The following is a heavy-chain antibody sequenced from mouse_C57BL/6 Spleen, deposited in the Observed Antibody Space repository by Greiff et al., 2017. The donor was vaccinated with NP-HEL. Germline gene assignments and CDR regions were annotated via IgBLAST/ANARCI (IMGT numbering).Heavy chain of an antibody. CDR3: AHYGSSYGYFDV. V-gene: IGHV1-55*01. J-gene: IGHJ1*03. CDR2: IYPGSGST. CDR1: GYTFTSYW. D-gene: IGHD1-1*01. Sequence: VQLQQSGAELVKPGASVKMSCKASGYTFTSYWITWVKQRPGQGLEWIGDIYPGSGSTNYNEKFKSKATLTVDTSSSTAYMQLSSLTSEDSAVYYCAHYGSSYGYFDVWGTGTTVTVSS.